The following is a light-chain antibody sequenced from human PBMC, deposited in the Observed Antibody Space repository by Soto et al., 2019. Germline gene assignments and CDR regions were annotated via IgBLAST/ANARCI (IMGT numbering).Light chain of an antibody. CDR3: QSYDTSLSGSL. CDR2: GNI. CDR1: SSNIGAGYD. J-gene: IGLJ3*02. V-gene: IGLV1-40*01. Sequence: QSVLTQPPSVSGAPGQTVTISCTGGSSNIGAGYDVHWYQQIPGTAPKLLIYGNINRPSGVPDRFSGSKSGTSASLAITGLQAEDEADYYCQSYDTSLSGSLFGGGTKLTVL.